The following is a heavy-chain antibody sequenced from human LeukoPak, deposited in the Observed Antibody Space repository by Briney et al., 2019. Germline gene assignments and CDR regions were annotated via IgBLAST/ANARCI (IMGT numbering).Heavy chain of an antibody. Sequence: GTLSLTCAASGFTFSSIALTWGRQAPRKGLEWVSGIGGSGGSTSYADSVKGRFTISRANSKNTLYLQMNSLRAEDTAVYYCARDTEIVLIANGYYFDSWGQGTLVTVSS. CDR1: GFTFSSIA. CDR3: ARDTEIVLIANGYYFDS. V-gene: IGHV3-23*01. D-gene: IGHD2-8*01. CDR2: IGGSGGST. J-gene: IGHJ4*02.